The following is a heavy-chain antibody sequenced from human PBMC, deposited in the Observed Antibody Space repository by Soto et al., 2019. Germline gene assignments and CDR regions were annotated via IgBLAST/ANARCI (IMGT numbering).Heavy chain of an antibody. CDR2: ISGSGGST. D-gene: IGHD3-10*01. CDR1: GFTFSRYA. CDR3: AREYYSSGTH. V-gene: IGHV3-23*01. Sequence: PGGSLRLCCAASGFTFSRYAMSWVRQAPGKGLEWVSAISGSGGSTYYADSVKGRFTISRDNAKNTLYLQMNGLRVEDTAIYYCAREYYSSGTHWGQGTLVTVSS. J-gene: IGHJ1*01.